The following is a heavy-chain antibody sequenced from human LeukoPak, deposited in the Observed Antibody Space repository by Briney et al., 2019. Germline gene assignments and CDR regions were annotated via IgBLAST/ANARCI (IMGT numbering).Heavy chain of an antibody. D-gene: IGHD3-22*01. CDR1: GCTVSSYA. V-gene: IGHV3-23*01. CDR2: ISGSGGST. J-gene: IGHJ4*02. CDR3: AKDPPYYYDSSGYYGYFDY. Sequence: GGSLRLSCAAAGCTVSSYARSWFRQAPGKGLHWVSAISGSGGSTYYADSVKGRFTISRDNSKNTLYLQMNSLRAEDTAVYYCAKDPPYYYDSSGYYGYFDYWGQGTLVTVSS.